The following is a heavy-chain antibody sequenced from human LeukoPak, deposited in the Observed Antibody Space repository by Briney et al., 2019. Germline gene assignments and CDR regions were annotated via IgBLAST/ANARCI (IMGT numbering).Heavy chain of an antibody. CDR2: MNPNSGNT. V-gene: IGHV1-8*01. D-gene: IGHD6-13*01. Sequence: GASVKVSCKASGYTFTSYDINWVRQATGQGLEWMGWMNPNSGNTGYAQKFQGRVTMTRNTSISTAYMELSSLRSEDTAVYYCARAGDHSSSWYWHYYYGMDVWGQGTTVTVSS. CDR3: ARAGDHSSSWYWHYYYGMDV. J-gene: IGHJ6*02. CDR1: GYTFTSYD.